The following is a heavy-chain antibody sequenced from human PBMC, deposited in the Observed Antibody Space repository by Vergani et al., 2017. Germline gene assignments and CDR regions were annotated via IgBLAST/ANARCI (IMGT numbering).Heavy chain of an antibody. CDR3: AREETMVRGVVIGSYGMDV. V-gene: IGHV1-18*01. Sequence: QVQLVQSGAEVKKPGASVKVSCKASGYTFTSYGINWVRQAPGQGLEWMGWISPYKGLTNYAQKLQGRVTMTTDTSTSTAYMELRSLRSDDTAVYYCAREETMVRGVVIGSYGMDVWGQGTTVTVSS. J-gene: IGHJ6*02. CDR2: ISPYKGLT. CDR1: GYTFTSYG. D-gene: IGHD3-10*01.